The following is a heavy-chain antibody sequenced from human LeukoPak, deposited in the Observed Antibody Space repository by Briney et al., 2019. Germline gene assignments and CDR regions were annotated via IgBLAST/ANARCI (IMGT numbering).Heavy chain of an antibody. CDR1: GFTFSSYA. J-gene: IGHJ4*02. CDR2: ISGSGGST. V-gene: IGHV3-23*01. CDR3: ARAGGYSYGYGFF. Sequence: GGSLRLFCAASGFTFSSYAMSWVRQAPGKGLEWVSAISGSGGSTYYADSVKGRFTISRDNAKNSLYLQMNSLRAEDTAAYYCARAGGYSYGYGFFWGQGTLVTVSS. D-gene: IGHD5-18*01.